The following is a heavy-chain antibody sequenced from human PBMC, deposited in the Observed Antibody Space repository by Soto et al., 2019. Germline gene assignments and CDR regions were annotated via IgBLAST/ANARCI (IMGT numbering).Heavy chain of an antibody. J-gene: IGHJ4*02. CDR3: AVGGYSSSLVDY. D-gene: IGHD6-6*01. CDR1: GGTFSSYA. CDR2: IIPIFGTA. Sequence: SVKVSCKASGGTFSSYAISWVRQAPGQGLEWMGGIIPIFGTANYAQKFQGRVTITADESTSTAYMELSSLRSEDTAVYYCAVGGYSSSLVDYWGQGTLVTVSS. V-gene: IGHV1-69*13.